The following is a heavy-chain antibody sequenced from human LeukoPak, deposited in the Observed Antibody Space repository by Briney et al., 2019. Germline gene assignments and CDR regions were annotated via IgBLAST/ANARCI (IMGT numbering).Heavy chain of an antibody. CDR2: IYHSGST. Sequence: SGTLSLTCAVSGGSISSSNWWSWVRQPPGKGLEWIGEIYHSGSTNYNPSLKSRVTISVDKSKNQFSLKLSSVTAADTAVYYCAREASGYDYGYYYYYGMDVWGQGTTVTVSS. J-gene: IGHJ6*02. D-gene: IGHD5-12*01. CDR1: GGSISSSNW. V-gene: IGHV4-4*02. CDR3: AREASGYDYGYYYYYGMDV.